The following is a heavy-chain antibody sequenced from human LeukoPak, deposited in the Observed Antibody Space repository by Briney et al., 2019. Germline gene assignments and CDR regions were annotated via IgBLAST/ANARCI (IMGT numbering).Heavy chain of an antibody. D-gene: IGHD5-24*01. CDR3: AKSGYNRFDY. CDR2: FSGSGGST. V-gene: IGHV3-23*01. Sequence: LTGGSLRLSCAASGFSFSSYAMSWVRQTPGRGLEWVSSFSGSGGSTYYADSVKGRFTISRDNSKNSVYVQMISLRAEDTAVYYCAKSGYNRFDYWGQGTLVTVSS. J-gene: IGHJ4*02. CDR1: GFSFSSYA.